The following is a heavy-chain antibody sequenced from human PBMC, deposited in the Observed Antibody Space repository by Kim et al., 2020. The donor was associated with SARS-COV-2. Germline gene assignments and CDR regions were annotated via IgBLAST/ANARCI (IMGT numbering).Heavy chain of an antibody. CDR3: ARDGVVFYTPDDYSNYNWFDP. CDR2: ISHDGSNK. CDR1: GFTFSSYA. V-gene: IGHV3-30-3*01. J-gene: IGHJ5*02. Sequence: GGSLRLSCVASGFTFSSYAMHWVRQAPGKGLEWVSVISHDGSNKYYADSVKGRFTISRDNSKNTLYLQMNSLRAEDTAVYYCARDGVVFYTPDDYSNYNWFDPWGQGTLVTVSS. D-gene: IGHD4-4*01.